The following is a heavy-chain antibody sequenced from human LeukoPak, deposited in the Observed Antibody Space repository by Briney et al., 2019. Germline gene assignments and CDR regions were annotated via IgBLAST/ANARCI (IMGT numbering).Heavy chain of an antibody. CDR1: GFTFSNYA. Sequence: GGSLRLSCAASGFTFSNYAMSWVRQAPGKGLEWVSVISGSGGSTFYADSVKGRFTISRDNSKNTLYLQMNSLRAEDTVIYYCAKGSEYQLLVGYDYYGMDVWGQGTTVTVSS. D-gene: IGHD2-2*01. V-gene: IGHV3-23*01. CDR2: ISGSGGST. CDR3: AKGSEYQLLVGYDYYGMDV. J-gene: IGHJ6*02.